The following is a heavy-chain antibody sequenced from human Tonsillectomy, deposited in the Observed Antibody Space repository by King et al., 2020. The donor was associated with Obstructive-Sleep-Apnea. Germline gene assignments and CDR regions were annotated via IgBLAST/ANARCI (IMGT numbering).Heavy chain of an antibody. CDR2: INQDGIEK. CDR1: GFTFNNYW. Sequence: VQLVESGGGLVQPGGSLRLSCVASGFTFNNYWVSWVRQPPGKGLQWVANINQDGIEKYYVDSVKGRFTISIDKAENSLSLQMNSLRAEDTAVYYCARDPHFGALDYWGQGTLVTVSS. D-gene: IGHD4-17*01. CDR3: ARDPHFGALDY. J-gene: IGHJ4*02. V-gene: IGHV3-7*03.